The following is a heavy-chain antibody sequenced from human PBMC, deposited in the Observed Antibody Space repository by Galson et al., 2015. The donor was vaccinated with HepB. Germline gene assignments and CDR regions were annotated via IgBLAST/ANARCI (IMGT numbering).Heavy chain of an antibody. J-gene: IGHJ3*02. D-gene: IGHD3-10*02. CDR1: GFTFSSYW. CDR2: IKQDGSEK. V-gene: IGHV3-7*03. CDR3: ARAQSSITMIGKPWAFDI. Sequence: SLRLSCAASGFTFSSYWMSWVRQAPGKGLEWVANIKQDGSEKCYVDSVKGRFTISRDNAKNSLYLQMNSLRAEDTAVYYCARAQSSITMIGKPWAFDIWGQGTMVTVSS.